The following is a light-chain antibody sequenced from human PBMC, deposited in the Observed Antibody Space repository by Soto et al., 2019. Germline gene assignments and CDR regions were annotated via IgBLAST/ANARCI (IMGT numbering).Light chain of an antibody. CDR1: QSVSTY. V-gene: IGKV3-11*01. CDR2: DAS. Sequence: EVLLTRCSATQSMSPGERATLSCRASQSVSTYLAWYQQRPGQAPRLLIYDASYRATDIPPRFSGSGSGTDFTLTISSLEPEDFAVYYCQQRRSWPPTITFGQGTRLEIK. CDR3: QQRRSWPPTIT. J-gene: IGKJ5*01.